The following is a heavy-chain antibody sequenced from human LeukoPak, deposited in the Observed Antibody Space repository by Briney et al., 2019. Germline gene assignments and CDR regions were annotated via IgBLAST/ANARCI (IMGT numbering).Heavy chain of an antibody. D-gene: IGHD4-17*01. V-gene: IGHV3-30*18. J-gene: IGHJ4*02. Sequence: SGGSLRLSCAASGFSFISYGMHWVRQAPGKGLEWVGVISDDGRSKDYADSVKGRFTISRGNSKETLYLQMNSLRAEDTAVYYCAKRPSDFGDYVTYFDYWGQGTLVTVSS. CDR3: AKRPSDFGDYVTYFDY. CDR2: ISDDGRSK. CDR1: GFSFISYG.